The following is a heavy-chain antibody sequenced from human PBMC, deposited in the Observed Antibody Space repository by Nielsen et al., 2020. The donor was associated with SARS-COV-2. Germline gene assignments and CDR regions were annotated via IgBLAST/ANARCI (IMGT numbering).Heavy chain of an antibody. CDR2: ISYDGSNK. J-gene: IGHJ6*02. V-gene: IGHV3-30-3*01. CDR3: ARGGQGVYSSSWPDPTDYYHYGMDV. D-gene: IGHD6-13*01. CDR1: GFTFSSYA. Sequence: GESLKISCAASGFTFSSYAMHWVRQAPGKGLEWVAVISYDGSNKYYADSVKGRFTISRDNSKNTLYLQMNSLRAEDTAVYYCARGGQGVYSSSWPDPTDYYHYGMDVWGQGTTVTVSS.